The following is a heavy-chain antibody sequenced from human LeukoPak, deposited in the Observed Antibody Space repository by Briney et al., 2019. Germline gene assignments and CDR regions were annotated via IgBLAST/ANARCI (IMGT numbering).Heavy chain of an antibody. CDR1: GYSFSTYW. J-gene: IGHJ4*02. CDR3: ARREDTSAIVY. D-gene: IGHD6-25*01. CDR2: IYPDDSNT. V-gene: IGHV5-51*01. Sequence: HGESLKISCKGSGYSFSTYWIGWVRQMPGKGLEWMGIIYPDDSNTRYSPSFQGQVTISADKSISTAYLQWSSLKASDTAMYYCARREDTSAIVYWGQGTLVTVSS.